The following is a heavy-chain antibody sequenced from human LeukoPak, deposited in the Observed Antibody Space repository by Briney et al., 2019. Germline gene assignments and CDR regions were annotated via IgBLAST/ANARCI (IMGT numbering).Heavy chain of an antibody. CDR1: GYTFTSYH. CDR3: ARIVGATVSPFYYYYYMDV. J-gene: IGHJ6*03. D-gene: IGHD1-26*01. V-gene: IGHV1-18*01. Sequence: ASVKVSCKASGYTFTSYHITWVRQAPGQGLEWMGWISAYNGNTNYAQKFQGRVTMTTDSSTGTAYMELSRLRSDDTAVYYCARIVGATVSPFYYYYYMDVWGKGTTVTVSS. CDR2: ISAYNGNT.